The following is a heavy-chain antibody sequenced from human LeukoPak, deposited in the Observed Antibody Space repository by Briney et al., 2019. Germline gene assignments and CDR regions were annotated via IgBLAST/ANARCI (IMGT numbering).Heavy chain of an antibody. D-gene: IGHD1-1*01. V-gene: IGHV4-59*08. Sequence: SETLSLTCAVYGESFSGYYWSWIRRPPGKGLEWIGYIYYTGSTNYNPSLKSRVTISVDTSKNQISLKLTSVTAADTAVYYCARHWKGFDSWGQGTLVTVSS. CDR1: GESFSGYY. J-gene: IGHJ4*02. CDR3: ARHWKGFDS. CDR2: IYYTGST.